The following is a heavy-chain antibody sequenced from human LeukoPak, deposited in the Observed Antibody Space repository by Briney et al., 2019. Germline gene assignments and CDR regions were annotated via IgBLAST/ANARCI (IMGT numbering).Heavy chain of an antibody. CDR1: GYTFTSYG. Sequence: ASVKVSCKASGYTFTSYGISWVRQAPGQGLEWMGWISAYNGNTNYAQKLQGRVTMTTDTSTSTAYMELSSLRSEDTAVYYCARVGPNYYGSGSYYMGADYWGQGTLVTVSS. CDR2: ISAYNGNT. CDR3: ARVGPNYYGSGSYYMGADY. J-gene: IGHJ4*02. V-gene: IGHV1-18*01. D-gene: IGHD3-10*01.